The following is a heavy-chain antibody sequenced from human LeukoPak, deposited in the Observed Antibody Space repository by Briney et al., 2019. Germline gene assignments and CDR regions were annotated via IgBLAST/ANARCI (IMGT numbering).Heavy chain of an antibody. J-gene: IGHJ6*03. V-gene: IGHV3-7*03. CDR3: AKDPYSSSSNYMDV. CDR1: GFTFSNYW. Sequence: GGSLRLSCAASGFTFSNYWMSWVRQAPGKGLQWVANINQDGSDKFYVDSVKGRFTISRDNAKNSLYLQMNSLRAEDTAVYYCAKDPYSSSSNYMDVWGKGTTVTVSS. D-gene: IGHD6-13*01. CDR2: INQDGSDK.